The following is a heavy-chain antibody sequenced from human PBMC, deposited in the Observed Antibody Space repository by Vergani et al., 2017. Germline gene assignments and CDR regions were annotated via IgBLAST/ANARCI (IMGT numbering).Heavy chain of an antibody. J-gene: IGHJ6*03. CDR1: GFTFSSYA. CDR2: ISYDGSNK. V-gene: IGHV3-30-3*01. CDR3: ARDTWIQLWPGDYYYYSYMDV. Sequence: QVQLVESGGGVVQPGRSLRLSCAASGFTFSSYAMHWVRQAPGKGLEWVAVISYDGSNKYYADSVKGRFTISRDNSKNKLYLQMNRLRAEDTAVYYCARDTWIQLWPGDYYYYSYMDVSGKGTTVTVSS. D-gene: IGHD5-18*01.